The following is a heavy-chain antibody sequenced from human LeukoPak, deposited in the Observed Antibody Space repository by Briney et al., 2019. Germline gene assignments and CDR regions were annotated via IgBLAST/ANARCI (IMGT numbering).Heavy chain of an antibody. CDR1: GFTFTWFS. Sequence: GSLRLSCAASGFTFTWFSMNWVRQAPGKGLEWIGEINHSGSTNYNASLKSRVTISLDTSKNQFSLKLSSVTAADTAVYYCARGDGTGAVIWDWGQGTLVTVSS. CDR2: INHSGST. D-gene: IGHD3-22*01. CDR3: ARGDGTGAVIWD. V-gene: IGHV4-34*01. J-gene: IGHJ4*02.